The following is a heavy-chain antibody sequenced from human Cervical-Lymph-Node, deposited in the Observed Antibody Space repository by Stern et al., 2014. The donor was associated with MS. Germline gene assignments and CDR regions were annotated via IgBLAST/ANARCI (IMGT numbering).Heavy chain of an antibody. D-gene: IGHD2-15*01. CDR2: INPSGAT. J-gene: IGHJ6*02. CDR3: AVRYCSGGRCYSVPDV. Sequence: VQLVQSGSEVKKPGASVKVSCKASEYTHNNYLIHWVRQAPGQRPDVMGVINPSGATNYAQKVQDRVTMTTDASTSTFYMELSRLRSEDTAVYYCAVRYCSGGRCYSVPDVWGQGTTVIVSS. V-gene: IGHV1-46*02. CDR1: EYTHNNYL.